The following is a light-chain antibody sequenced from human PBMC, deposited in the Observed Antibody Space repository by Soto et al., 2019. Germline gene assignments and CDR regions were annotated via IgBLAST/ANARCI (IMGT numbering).Light chain of an antibody. Sequence: SYELTQPLSVSVALGQTARLTRGGNNIGSKNVHWYQQKPGQAPVLVIYTNTNRPSGIPERFSGSNSGNTATLTISRAQVADEADYYCQVFDTRTAFGGGTKLTVL. CDR3: QVFDTRTA. J-gene: IGLJ3*02. CDR2: TNT. V-gene: IGLV3-9*01. CDR1: NIGSKN.